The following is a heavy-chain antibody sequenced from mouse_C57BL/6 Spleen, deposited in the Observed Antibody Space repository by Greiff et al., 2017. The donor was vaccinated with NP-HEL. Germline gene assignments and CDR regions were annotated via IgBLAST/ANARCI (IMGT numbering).Heavy chain of an antibody. D-gene: IGHD3-1*01. CDR3: ARHRLPMDY. CDR1: GYSFTGYY. Sequence: EVQLQQSGPELVKPGASVKISCKASGYSFTGYYMNWVKQSPEKSLEWIGEINPSTGGTTYNQKFKAKATLTVDKSFSTAYMQLKSLTSEDSAVYYCARHRLPMDYWGQGTSVTVSS. J-gene: IGHJ4*01. V-gene: IGHV1-42*01. CDR2: INPSTGGT.